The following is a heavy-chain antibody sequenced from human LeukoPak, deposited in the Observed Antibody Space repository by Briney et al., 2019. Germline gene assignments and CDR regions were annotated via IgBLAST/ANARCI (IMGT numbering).Heavy chain of an antibody. D-gene: IGHD1-26*01. CDR1: GFTFSGSW. Sequence: GGSLRLSCAASGFTFSGSWMHWVRQPPGKGLVWVSRIYGEGTSSNYADSVKGRFTISRDNAKNTLYLQMDSLRVEDTAVYYCARGGSPSVDWGQGTLVTVSS. CDR3: ARGGSPSVD. CDR2: IYGEGTSS. V-gene: IGHV3-74*01. J-gene: IGHJ4*02.